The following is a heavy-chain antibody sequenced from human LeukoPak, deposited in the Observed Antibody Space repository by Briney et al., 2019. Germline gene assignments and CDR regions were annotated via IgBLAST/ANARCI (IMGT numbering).Heavy chain of an antibody. V-gene: IGHV4-30-4*01. J-gene: IGHJ4*02. CDR1: DGSISSGDYY. D-gene: IGHD3-10*01. CDR3: ARHGREQGWFGELERAAFDY. Sequence: SQTLSLTCTVSDGSISSGDYYWSWIRQPPGKGLEWIGYIYYSGSTNYNPSLKSRVTISVDTSKNQFSLKLSSVTAADTAVYYCARHGREQGWFGELERAAFDYWGQGTLVTVSS. CDR2: IYYSGST.